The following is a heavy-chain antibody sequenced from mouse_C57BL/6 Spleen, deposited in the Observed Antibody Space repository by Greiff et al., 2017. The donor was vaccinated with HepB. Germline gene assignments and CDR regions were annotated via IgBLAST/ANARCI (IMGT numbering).Heavy chain of an antibody. CDR1: GYTFTSYW. CDR3: ARAIYYGYPWYFDV. V-gene: IGHV1-50*01. CDR2: LDPSDSYT. D-gene: IGHD2-2*01. Sequence: QVQLQQPGAELVKPGASVKLSCKASGYTFTSYWMQWVKQRPGQGLEWIGELDPSDSYTNYNQKCKGKATLTVDTSSSTAYMQRSSLTSEDSAVSYGARAIYYGYPWYFDVWGTGTTVTVSS. J-gene: IGHJ1*03.